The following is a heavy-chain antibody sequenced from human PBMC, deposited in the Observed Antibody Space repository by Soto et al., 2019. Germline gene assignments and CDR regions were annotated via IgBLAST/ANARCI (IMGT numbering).Heavy chain of an antibody. V-gene: IGHV3-23*01. CDR2: ISDSGGST. J-gene: IGHJ6*02. CDR3: ARVDTERLTNYYYAMDV. CDR1: GFTFKNYA. Sequence: GGSLRLSCAASGFTFKNYAMSWVRQAPGKGLEWVSGISDSGGSTYYADSVKGRFTISRDNSRHMFYVQMNSLRAEDTAVYYCARVDTERLTNYYYAMDVWGQRTTGTGSS. D-gene: IGHD5-18*01.